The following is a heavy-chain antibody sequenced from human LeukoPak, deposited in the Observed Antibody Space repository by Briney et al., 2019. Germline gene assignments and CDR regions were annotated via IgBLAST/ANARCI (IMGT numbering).Heavy chain of an antibody. D-gene: IGHD2-21*02. J-gene: IGHJ6*04. CDR1: GFTFSSYE. Sequence: GGSLRLSCAAPGFTFSSYEMNWVRQAPGKGLEWVSYISSSGSTIYYADSVKGRFTISRDNAKNSLYLQMNSLRAEDTAVYYCARDEGDRAGWDYYYYGMDVWGKGTTVTVSS. CDR3: ARDEGDRAGWDYYYYGMDV. V-gene: IGHV3-48*03. CDR2: ISSSGSTI.